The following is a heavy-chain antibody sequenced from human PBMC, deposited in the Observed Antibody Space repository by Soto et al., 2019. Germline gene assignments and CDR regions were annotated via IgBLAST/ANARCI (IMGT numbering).Heavy chain of an antibody. J-gene: IGHJ5*02. CDR2: IYGNDDK. CDR1: GFSLTTGGVG. Sequence: SGPTLVNPTQTLTLTCTFSGFSLTTGGVGVAWIRQRPGKALEWLALIYGNDDKRYSPSLKSRFTATKDTSKNQVVLTMTNMEPVDTAPYYCAHDLPGDTGFDTRGQGTLVTVSS. CDR3: AHDLPGDTGFDT. V-gene: IGHV2-5*01. D-gene: IGHD2-8*02.